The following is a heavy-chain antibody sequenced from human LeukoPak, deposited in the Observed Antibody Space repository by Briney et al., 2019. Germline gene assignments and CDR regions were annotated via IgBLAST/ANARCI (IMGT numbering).Heavy chain of an antibody. V-gene: IGHV3-23*01. CDR3: AKDDDWGRFNH. J-gene: IGHJ1*01. CDR1: GFSFRSHG. Sequence: GGTLRLSCAASGFSFRSHGMNWVRQAPGKGLEWVSGISPRGDITYYKDSVRGRFTISRDNFKNTVSLQLNSLRAEDTAMYYCAKDDDWGRFNHWGQGTLVTVTS. D-gene: IGHD3-16*01. CDR2: ISPRGDIT.